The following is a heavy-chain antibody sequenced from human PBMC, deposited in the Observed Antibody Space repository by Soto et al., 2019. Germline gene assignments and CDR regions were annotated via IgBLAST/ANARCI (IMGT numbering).Heavy chain of an antibody. J-gene: IGHJ6*02. V-gene: IGHV3-23*01. D-gene: IGHD6-19*01. Sequence: EVQLLESGGGLVQPGGSLRLSCAASGFTFSSYAMSWVRQAPGKWLEWVSAISGSGGSTYYADSVKGRFTISRDNSKNTLYLQMNSLRAEDTAVYYCAKTPRGSGPYYYGMDVWGQGTTVTVSS. CDR3: AKTPRGSGPYYYGMDV. CDR2: ISGSGGST. CDR1: GFTFSSYA.